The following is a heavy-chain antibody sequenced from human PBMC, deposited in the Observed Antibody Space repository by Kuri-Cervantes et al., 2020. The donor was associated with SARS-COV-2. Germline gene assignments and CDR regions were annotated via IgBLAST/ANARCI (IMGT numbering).Heavy chain of an antibody. D-gene: IGHD1-26*01. CDR1: GFTFSSYS. V-gene: IGHV3-21*04. J-gene: IGHJ3*02. CDR2: ISSSSSYI. CDR3: AKDMGEWDAFDI. Sequence: GESLKISCAASGFTFSSYSMNWVRQAPGKGLEWVSSISSSSSYIYYADSVKGRFTISRDNAKNSLYLQMNSLRAEDMALYYCAKDMGEWDAFDIWGLGTMVTVSS.